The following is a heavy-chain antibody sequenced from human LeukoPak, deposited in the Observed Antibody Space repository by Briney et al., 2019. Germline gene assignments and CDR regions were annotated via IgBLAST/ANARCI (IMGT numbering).Heavy chain of an antibody. CDR3: ARGDYYDYVWGSYRNFPFDY. J-gene: IGHJ4*02. CDR2: ISSSSSYI. Sequence: GGSLRLSCAASGFTFSSYSMNWVRQAPGKGLEWVSSISSSSSYIYYADSVKGRFTISRDNAKKSLYLQMNSLRAEDTAVYYCARGDYYDYVWGSYRNFPFDYWGQGTLVTVSS. D-gene: IGHD3-16*02. CDR1: GFTFSSYS. V-gene: IGHV3-21*01.